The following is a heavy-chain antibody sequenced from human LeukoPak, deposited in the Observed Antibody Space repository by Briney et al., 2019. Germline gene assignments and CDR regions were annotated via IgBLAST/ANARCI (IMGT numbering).Heavy chain of an antibody. CDR3: AKDYSYGPLDY. J-gene: IGHJ4*02. V-gene: IGHV3-30*18. CDR1: GFTFSSYG. Sequence: GGSLRLSCAAPGFTFSSYGMHWVRQAPGKGLEWVAVISYDGSNKYYADSVKGRFTISRDNSKNTLYLQMNSLRAEDTAVYYCAKDYSYGPLDYWGQGTLVTVSS. D-gene: IGHD5-18*01. CDR2: ISYDGSNK.